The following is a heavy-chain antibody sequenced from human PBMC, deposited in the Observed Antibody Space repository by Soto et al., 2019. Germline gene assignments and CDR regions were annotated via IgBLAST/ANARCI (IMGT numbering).Heavy chain of an antibody. J-gene: IGHJ6*02. D-gene: IGHD6-13*01. Sequence: QVQLVQSGAEVKKPGASVKVSCKVSGYTLTELSMHWVRQAPGKGLEWMGGFDPEDGETIYAQKFQGRVTMTEDTSTDTAYMELSSLRSEDTAVYYCATENSIAAADSQYHYGMDVWGQGTTVTVSS. V-gene: IGHV1-24*01. CDR1: GYTLTELS. CDR3: ATENSIAAADSQYHYGMDV. CDR2: FDPEDGET.